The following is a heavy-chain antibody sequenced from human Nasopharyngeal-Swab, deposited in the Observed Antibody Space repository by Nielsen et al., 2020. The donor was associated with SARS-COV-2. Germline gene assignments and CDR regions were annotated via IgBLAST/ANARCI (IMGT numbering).Heavy chain of an antibody. J-gene: IGHJ4*02. CDR3: AKEVVPNDN. Sequence: GGSPTLSCSVAGFTFRNSALCWVRPAPGKGREWVSAISISGATTFYAVSVRGRFTISRDYDRNTVYLQMSSLTVEDTAIYYCAKEVVPNDNWGQGTLVTGSS. D-gene: IGHD2-21*01. CDR2: ISISGATT. V-gene: IGHV3-23*01. CDR1: GFTFRNSA.